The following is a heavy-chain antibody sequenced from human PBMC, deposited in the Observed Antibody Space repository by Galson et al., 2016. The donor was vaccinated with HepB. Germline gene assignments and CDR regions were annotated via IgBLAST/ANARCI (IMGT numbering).Heavy chain of an antibody. CDR1: RFTFSNYG. D-gene: IGHD3-10*01. Sequence: SLRLSCAASRFTFSNYGMHWVRQAPGKGLEWVAVIWYDGSQKYYADSVKGRFTISRDNSQNTLSLQMKSWSAEDTAVYYCAKGRPDYYGSGSYAPLDYWGQGTLVTVSS. V-gene: IGHV3-33*06. J-gene: IGHJ4*02. CDR3: AKGRPDYYGSGSYAPLDY. CDR2: IWYDGSQK.